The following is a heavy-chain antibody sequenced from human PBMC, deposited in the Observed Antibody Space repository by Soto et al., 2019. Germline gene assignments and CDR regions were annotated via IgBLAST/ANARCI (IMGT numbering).Heavy chain of an antibody. J-gene: IGHJ4*02. CDR1: GYTFTSYA. D-gene: IGHD3-3*01. V-gene: IGHV1-3*01. CDR2: INAGNGNT. Sequence: GASVKVSCKASGYTFTSYAMHWVRQAPGQRLEWMGWINAGNGNTKYSQKFQGRVTITRDTSASTAYMELSSPRSEDTAVYYCAREYYDFWSGYSYYFDYWGQGTLVTVSS. CDR3: AREYYDFWSGYSYYFDY.